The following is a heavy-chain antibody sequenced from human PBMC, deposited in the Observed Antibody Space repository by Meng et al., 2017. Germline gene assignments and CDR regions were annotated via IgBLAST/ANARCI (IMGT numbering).Heavy chain of an antibody. V-gene: IGHV3-30*04. CDR3: AREVRNYDDY. CDR1: GFTFGDYA. Sequence: GGSLRLSCTASGFTFGDYAMSWFRQAPGKGLEWVAVISYDGSNKYYADSVKGRFTISRDNSKNTLYLQMNSLRAEDTAVYYCAREVRNYDDYWGQGTLVTVSS. J-gene: IGHJ4*02. D-gene: IGHD1-7*01. CDR2: ISYDGSNK.